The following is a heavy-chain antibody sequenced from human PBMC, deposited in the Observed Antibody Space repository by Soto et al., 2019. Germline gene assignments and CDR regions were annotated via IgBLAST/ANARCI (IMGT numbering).Heavy chain of an antibody. J-gene: IGHJ6*02. CDR1: GYTFTSYA. D-gene: IGHD6-13*01. CDR2: INAGNGNT. CDR3: AREGMAAGPRPGGWSDYYYYYGMDV. Sequence: GASVKVSCKASGYTFTSYAMHWVRQAPGQRLEWMGWINAGNGNTKYSQKFQGRVTITRDTSASTAYMELSSLRSEDTAVYYCAREGMAAGPRPGGWSDYYYYYGMDVWGQGTTVTVSS. V-gene: IGHV1-3*01.